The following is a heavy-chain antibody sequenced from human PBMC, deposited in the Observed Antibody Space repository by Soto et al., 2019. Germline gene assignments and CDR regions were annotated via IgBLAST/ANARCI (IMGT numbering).Heavy chain of an antibody. CDR2: ITAYNGNT. CDR3: AREGPNHRLS. Sequence: ASVKVSCKASAYTFTSYGFSWVRQAPGQGREWMGWITAYNGNTKYAQKLQGRVTMTTDTSASTAYMELRSLRSDDTAVYYCAREGPNHRLSWGQGTLVTVSS. D-gene: IGHD3-16*02. J-gene: IGHJ5*02. V-gene: IGHV1-18*01. CDR1: AYTFTSYG.